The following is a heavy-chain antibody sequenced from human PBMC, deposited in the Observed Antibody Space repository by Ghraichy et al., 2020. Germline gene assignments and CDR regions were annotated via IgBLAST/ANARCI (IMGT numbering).Heavy chain of an antibody. D-gene: IGHD2-2*02. V-gene: IGHV1-2*02. Sequence: ASVKVSCKASGYTFTGYYMHWVRQAPGQGLEWMGWINPNSGGTNYAQKFQGRVTMTRDTSISTAYMELSRLRSDDTAVYYCARFVGAIQYCSSTSCYKMRGGTKNRAEDRWGYYYYGMDVWGQGTTVTVSS. CDR2: INPNSGGT. J-gene: IGHJ6*02. CDR3: ARFVGAIQYCSSTSCYKMRGGTKNRAEDRWGYYYYGMDV. CDR1: GYTFTGYY.